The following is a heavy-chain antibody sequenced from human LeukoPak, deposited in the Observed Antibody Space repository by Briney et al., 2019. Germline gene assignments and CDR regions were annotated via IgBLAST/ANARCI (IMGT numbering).Heavy chain of an antibody. D-gene: IGHD1-26*01. Sequence: PSETLSLTCTVSGGSISSYYWSWIRQPPGKGLEWIGYIYYSGSTNYNPSLKSRVTISVDTSKNQFSLKLSSVTAADTAVYYCACVVGANPLFDYWGQGTLVTVSS. V-gene: IGHV4-59*01. CDR3: ACVVGANPLFDY. CDR2: IYYSGST. CDR1: GGSISSYY. J-gene: IGHJ4*02.